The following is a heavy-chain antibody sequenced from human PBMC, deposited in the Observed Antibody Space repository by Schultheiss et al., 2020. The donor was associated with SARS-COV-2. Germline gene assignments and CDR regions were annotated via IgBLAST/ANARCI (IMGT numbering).Heavy chain of an antibody. V-gene: IGHV3-33*08. CDR2: IWYDGSNK. J-gene: IGHJ4*02. CDR3: ARPSAMVRPYYFDY. D-gene: IGHD3-10*01. Sequence: GGSLRLSCTASGFTFRSYWMHWVRQAPGKGLEWVAVIWYDGSNKYYADSVKGRFTISRDNSKNTLYLQMNSLRAEDTAVYYCARPSAMVRPYYFDYWGQGTLVTVSS. CDR1: GFTFRSYW.